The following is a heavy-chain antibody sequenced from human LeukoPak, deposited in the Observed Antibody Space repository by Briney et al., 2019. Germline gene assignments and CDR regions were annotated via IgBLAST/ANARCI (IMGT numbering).Heavy chain of an antibody. J-gene: IGHJ3*02. CDR2: INPSGGST. Sequence: ASVKVSCKASGYTFTSYYMHWVRQAPGQGLEWMGIINPSGGSTSYAQKFQGRVTMTRDTSTSTVYMELSSLRSEDTAVYYCARVKTGRITMVRGVYDAFDIWGQGTMVTVSS. D-gene: IGHD3-10*01. V-gene: IGHV1-46*01. CDR1: GYTFTSYY. CDR3: ARVKTGRITMVRGVYDAFDI.